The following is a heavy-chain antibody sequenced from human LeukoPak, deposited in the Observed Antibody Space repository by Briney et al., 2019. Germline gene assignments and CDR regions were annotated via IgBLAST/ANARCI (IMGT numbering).Heavy chain of an antibody. J-gene: IGHJ6*02. D-gene: IGHD3-10*01. CDR2: IYYSGST. CDR1: GGSISSYY. CDR3: ARDRWYYYGSGSSGIMYYYYYYGMDV. Sequence: SETLSLTCTVSGGSISSYYWSWIRQPPGKGLEWIGYIYYSGSTNYNPSLKSRVTISVDTSKNQFSLKLSSVTAADTAVYYCARDRWYYYGSGSSGIMYYYYYYGMDVWGQGTTVTVSS. V-gene: IGHV4-59*01.